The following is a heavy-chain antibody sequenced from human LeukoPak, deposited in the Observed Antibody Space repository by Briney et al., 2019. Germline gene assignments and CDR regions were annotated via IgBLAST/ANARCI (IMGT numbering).Heavy chain of an antibody. Sequence: GASVKVSCKASGGTFSSYAISWVRQAPGQGLEWMGGIIPIFGTANYAQKFQGRVTITTDESTSTAYMELSSLRSEDTAVYCCARGRFRWELEIRDFDYWGQGTLVTVSS. J-gene: IGHJ4*02. CDR2: IIPIFGTA. CDR3: ARGRFRWELEIRDFDY. V-gene: IGHV1-69*05. CDR1: GGTFSSYA. D-gene: IGHD1-26*01.